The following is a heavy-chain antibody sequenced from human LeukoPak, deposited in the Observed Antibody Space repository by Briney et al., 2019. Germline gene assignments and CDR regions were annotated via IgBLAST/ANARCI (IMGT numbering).Heavy chain of an antibody. V-gene: IGHV1-18*01. CDR1: GYTFTSYG. CDR2: ISAYNGNT. Sequence: ASVKVSCKASGYTFTSYGISWVRQAPGQGLEWMGWISAYNGNTNYAQKLQGRVTMTTDTSTSTAYMELRSLRSDDTAVYYCARVASDILTGLDAFDIWGQGTMVTVSS. D-gene: IGHD3-9*01. CDR3: ARVASDILTGLDAFDI. J-gene: IGHJ3*02.